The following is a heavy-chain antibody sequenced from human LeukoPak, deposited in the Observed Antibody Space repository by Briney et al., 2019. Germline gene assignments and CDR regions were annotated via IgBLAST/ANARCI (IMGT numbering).Heavy chain of an antibody. CDR3: ARARQRYTGIAAAGTDY. J-gene: IGHJ4*02. CDR1: GGTFSSYA. CDR2: IIPILGIA. D-gene: IGHD6-13*01. Sequence: SVKVSCKASGGTFSSYAISWVRQAPGQGLEWMGRIIPILGIANYAQKFQGRVTITADKSTSTAYMELSSLRSEDTAVYYCARARQRYTGIAAAGTDYWGQGTLVTVSS. V-gene: IGHV1-69*04.